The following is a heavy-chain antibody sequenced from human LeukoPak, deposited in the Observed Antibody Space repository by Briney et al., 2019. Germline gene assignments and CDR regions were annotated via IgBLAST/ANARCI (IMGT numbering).Heavy chain of an antibody. CDR2: INPNSGGT. V-gene: IGHV1-2*06. Sequence: ASVKVSCKASGYTLTGNYMHWVRQAPGQGLEWMGRINPNSGGTNYAQKFQGRVTMTRDTSISTAYMELSRLRSDDTAVYYCLFYCSGGSATDYWGQGTLVTVCS. CDR1: GYTLTGNY. D-gene: IGHD2-15*01. CDR3: LFYCSGGSATDY. J-gene: IGHJ4*02.